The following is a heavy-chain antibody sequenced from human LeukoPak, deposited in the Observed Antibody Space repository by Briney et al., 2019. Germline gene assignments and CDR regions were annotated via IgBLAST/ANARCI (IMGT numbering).Heavy chain of an antibody. D-gene: IGHD2-15*01. V-gene: IGHV3-23*01. CDR1: GFTFSDYA. J-gene: IGHJ6*03. CDR3: AKDTSAWWYHRAYMNV. CDR2: TSGSGDKT. Sequence: GGSLRLSCAASGFTFSDYAMSWVRQAPGGGLEWVSATSGSGDKTFHADSVKGRFTTSRDNSKNTLSLQMSSLRVEDSAVYFCAKDTSAWWYHRAYMNVWGTGTTVTVSS.